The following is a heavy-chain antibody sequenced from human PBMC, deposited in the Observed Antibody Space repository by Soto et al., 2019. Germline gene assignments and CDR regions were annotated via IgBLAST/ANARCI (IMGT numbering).Heavy chain of an antibody. V-gene: IGHV4-59*08. CDR2: LYNGGST. D-gene: IGHD3-10*01. Sequence: SETLSLTCAFSGDSISTYYCMWIRQPPGKGLEYIGYLYNGGSTNYNPSLKSRVTISVDTSTNQFSLKLNSVTAADTAVYYCARHEYYASGSYSWGQGTLVTVSS. J-gene: IGHJ5*02. CDR1: GDSISTYY. CDR3: ARHEYYASGSYS.